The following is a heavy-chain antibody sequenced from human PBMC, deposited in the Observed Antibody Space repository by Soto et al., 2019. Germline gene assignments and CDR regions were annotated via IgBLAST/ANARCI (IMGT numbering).Heavy chain of an antibody. Sequence: QVQLQESGPGLVKPSETLSLTCSVSGGSVSSGSYYWSWIRQSPEKGLEWIGYIYYTGGTKYNPSLTRRVTISADTSRNHFSLKLTSVTAADTAVYYCARLEVGPDYWGQGVLVTVSS. CDR2: IYYTGGT. D-gene: IGHD2-2*01. J-gene: IGHJ4*02. CDR1: GGSVSSGSYY. CDR3: ARLEVGPDY. V-gene: IGHV4-61*03.